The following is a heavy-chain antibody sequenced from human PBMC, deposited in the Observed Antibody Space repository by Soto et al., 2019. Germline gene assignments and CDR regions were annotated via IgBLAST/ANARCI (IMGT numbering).Heavy chain of an antibody. CDR1: GGSFSGYY. D-gene: IGHD3-22*01. CDR3: AQVGDSSGYAFDY. CDR2: INHSGSP. J-gene: IGHJ4*02. Sequence: QVQLQQWGAGLLKPSETLSLTCAVYGGSFSGYYWSWIRQPPGKGLEWIGEINHSGSPNYNPSLKRRVSISVEPSRNQYRLKLSSVTAADTAVYYCAQVGDSSGYAFDYWGQGTLVIVSS. V-gene: IGHV4-34*01.